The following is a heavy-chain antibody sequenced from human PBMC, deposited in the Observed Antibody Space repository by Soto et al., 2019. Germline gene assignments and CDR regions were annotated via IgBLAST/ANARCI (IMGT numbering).Heavy chain of an antibody. CDR1: ADSLSSNSAA. V-gene: IGHV6-1*01. CDR3: AREDSSGQWSRIDY. D-gene: IGHD6-19*01. CDR2: TYYRSKWYN. J-gene: IGHJ4*02. Sequence: QTLSLTYAISADSLSSNSAAWNWIRQSPSRGLEWLGRTYYRSKWYNDYAVYVTSRITINPDTSKNQFSVQLNSVTPEDTAVYYCAREDSSGQWSRIDYWGQGTLVTV.